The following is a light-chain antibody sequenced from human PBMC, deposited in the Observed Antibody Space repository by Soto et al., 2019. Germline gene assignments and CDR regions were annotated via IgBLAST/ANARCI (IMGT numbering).Light chain of an antibody. V-gene: IGKV3-20*01. CDR2: GAS. CDR1: QSVSSSN. CDR3: QQYGSSPLT. J-gene: IGKJ4*01. Sequence: EIVLTQSPGTLSLSPGERATLSCRASQSVSSSNLAWYQQKPGQPPRLLIYGASSRATGIPDRFSGSGSGTDFTLTISRLEPKDFAVYFCQQYGSSPLTFGGGTKVEIK.